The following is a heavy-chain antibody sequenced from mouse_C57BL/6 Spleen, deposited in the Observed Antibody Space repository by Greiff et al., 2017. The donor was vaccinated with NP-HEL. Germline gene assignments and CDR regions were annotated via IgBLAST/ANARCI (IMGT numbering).Heavy chain of an antibody. D-gene: IGHD1-1*01. J-gene: IGHJ4*01. Sequence: VQGVESGPGLVQPSQRLSITCTVSGFSLTSYGVHWVRQSPGKGLEWLGVIWSGGSTDYNAAFISRLSISKDNSKSQVFFKMNSLQADDTAIYYCASDYYGSTPYAMDYWGQGTSVTVSS. CDR2: IWSGGST. CDR3: ASDYYGSTPYAMDY. V-gene: IGHV2-2*01. CDR1: GFSLTSYG.